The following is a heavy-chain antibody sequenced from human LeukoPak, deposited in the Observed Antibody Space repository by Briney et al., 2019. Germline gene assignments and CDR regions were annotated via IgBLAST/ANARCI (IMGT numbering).Heavy chain of an antibody. CDR2: INHSGST. D-gene: IGHD4-11*01. J-gene: IGHJ6*03. Sequence: SETLSLTCTVSGGSISSSSYYWGWIRQPPGKGLEWIGEINHSGSTNYNPSLKSRVTISVDTSKNQFSLKLSSVTAADTAVYYCARARYSNYYYYYMDVWGKGTTVTVSS. CDR1: GGSISSSSYY. V-gene: IGHV4-39*07. CDR3: ARARYSNYYYYYMDV.